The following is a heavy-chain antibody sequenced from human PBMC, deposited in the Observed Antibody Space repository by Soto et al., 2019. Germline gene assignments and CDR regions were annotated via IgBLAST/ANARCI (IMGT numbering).Heavy chain of an antibody. J-gene: IGHJ4*02. V-gene: IGHV1-3*01. CDR3: ARTSLPGDTHYDFWSGYYSAVVGSYYFDY. D-gene: IGHD3-3*01. CDR1: GYTFTSYA. CDR2: INAGNGNT. Sequence: ASVKVSCKASGYTFTSYAMHWVRQAPGQRLEWMGWINAGNGNTKYSQKFQGRVTITRDTSASTAYMELSSLRSEDTAVYYCARTSLPGDTHYDFWSGYYSAVVGSYYFDYWGQGTLVTVSS.